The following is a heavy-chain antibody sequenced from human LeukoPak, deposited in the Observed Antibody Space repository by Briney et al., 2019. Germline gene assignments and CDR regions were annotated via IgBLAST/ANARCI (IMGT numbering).Heavy chain of an antibody. Sequence: GASVTVSCKASGYTFTGYYMHWVRQAPGQGLEWMGWINPNSGGTNYAQKFQGRVTMTRDTSISTAYMELSRLRSDDTAVYYCARRPTPSSSYYYYYMDVWGKGTTVTVSS. D-gene: IGHD6-6*01. V-gene: IGHV1-2*02. J-gene: IGHJ6*03. CDR2: INPNSGGT. CDR1: GYTFTGYY. CDR3: ARRPTPSSSYYYYYMDV.